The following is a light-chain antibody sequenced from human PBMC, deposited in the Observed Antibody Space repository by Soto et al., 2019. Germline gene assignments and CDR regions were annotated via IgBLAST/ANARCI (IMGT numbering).Light chain of an antibody. V-gene: IGLV2-8*01. CDR3: SSYADSSNLEVV. CDR2: EVI. Sequence: QSALTQPPSASGSPGQSVTISCTGTSSDVGSCEYVSWYQQHPGKAPKLIIYEVIKRPSGVPDRFSGSKSGNTASLTVSGLQAEDEADYYCSSYADSSNLEVVFGGGTKLTVL. CDR1: SSDVGSCEY. J-gene: IGLJ2*01.